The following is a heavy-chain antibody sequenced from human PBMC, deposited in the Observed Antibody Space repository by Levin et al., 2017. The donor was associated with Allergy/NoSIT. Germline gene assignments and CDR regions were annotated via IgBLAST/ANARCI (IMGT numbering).Heavy chain of an antibody. J-gene: IGHJ6*02. CDR3: ARVPGYYAMDV. V-gene: IGHV3-48*02. D-gene: IGHD2-2*01. Sequence: GESLKISCAASGFSFSAYSMNWVRQAPGKGLEWLSYIRTGGTTIYYADSVKGRFTISRDNAKNSLYLQMNSLRDEDTAVYYCARVPGYYAMDVWGQGTTVTVSS. CDR1: GFSFSAYS. CDR2: IRTGGTTI.